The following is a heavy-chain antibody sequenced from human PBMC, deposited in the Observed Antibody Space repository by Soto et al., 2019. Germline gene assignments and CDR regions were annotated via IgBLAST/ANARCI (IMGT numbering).Heavy chain of an antibody. V-gene: IGHV3-23*01. J-gene: IGHJ4*02. D-gene: IGHD3-16*01. CDR2: ISGSGSNP. CDR3: AKKASMPIRDGFDH. Sequence: EVQVLESGGGLVQPGGSLRLSCAASGFTFSSYAMSWVRQAPGQGLEWVSAISGSGSNPYYADSVKGRFTISRDNSKNTLYLKMNSLRAEDTALYYCAKKASMPIRDGFDHWGQGNMVTVSS. CDR1: GFTFSSYA.